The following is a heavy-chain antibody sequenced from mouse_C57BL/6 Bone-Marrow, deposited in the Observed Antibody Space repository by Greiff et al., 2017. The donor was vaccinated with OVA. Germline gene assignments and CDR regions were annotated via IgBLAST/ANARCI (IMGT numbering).Heavy chain of an antibody. J-gene: IGHJ1*03. CDR1: GYTFTSYW. Sequence: QVQLQQPGAELVKPGASVKLSCKASGYTFTSYWMHWVKQRPGQGLEWIGMIHPNSGSTNYNEKFKSKATLTEEKSSSTAYMQLSSLTSEDSAVYYCARDYFGGYFDVWGTGTTVTVSS. V-gene: IGHV1-64*01. CDR3: ARDYFGGYFDV. CDR2: IHPNSGST. D-gene: IGHD2-13*01.